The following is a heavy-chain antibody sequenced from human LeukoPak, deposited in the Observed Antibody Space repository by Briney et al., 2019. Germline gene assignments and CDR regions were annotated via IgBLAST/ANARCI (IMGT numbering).Heavy chain of an antibody. V-gene: IGHV1-2*02. CDR2: INPNSGGT. J-gene: IGHJ4*02. D-gene: IGHD3-10*01. CDR1: GYTFTGYY. Sequence: ASVKVSCKASGYTFTGYYMHWVRQAPGQGLEWMGWINPNSGGTNYAQKFQGRVTMTRDTSISTAYMELSRLRSDDTAVYYCARETWVRGVIIPGAYWGQGTLVTVSS. CDR3: ARETWVRGVIIPGAY.